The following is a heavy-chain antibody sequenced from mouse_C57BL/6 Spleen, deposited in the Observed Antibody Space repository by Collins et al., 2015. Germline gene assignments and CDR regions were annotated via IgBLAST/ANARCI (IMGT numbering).Heavy chain of an antibody. Sequence: DVQLQESGPGLVKLSQSLSLTCTVTGYSITSDYAWNWIRQFPGNKLEWMGYINYSGSTSYNPSLKSRISITRDTSKNQFFLQLNSVTTEDTATYYCARSPIYYGNPWFAYWGQGTLVTVSA. D-gene: IGHD2-1*01. V-gene: IGHV3-2*02. CDR1: GYSITSDYA. J-gene: IGHJ3*01. CDR2: INYSGST. CDR3: ARSPIYYGNPWFAY.